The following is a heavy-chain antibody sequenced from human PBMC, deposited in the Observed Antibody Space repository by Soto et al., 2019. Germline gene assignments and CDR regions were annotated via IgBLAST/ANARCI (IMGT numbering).Heavy chain of an antibody. Sequence: GGSLRLSCAASGFTFSSYGMHWVRQAPGKGLEWVAVISYDGSNKYYADSVKGRFTISRDNSKNTLYLQMNSLRAEDTAVYYCAKDSVDGYNYYYYGMDVWGQGTTVTVSS. J-gene: IGHJ6*02. CDR3: AKDSVDGYNYYYYGMDV. CDR1: GFTFSSYG. D-gene: IGHD5-18*01. V-gene: IGHV3-30*18. CDR2: ISYDGSNK.